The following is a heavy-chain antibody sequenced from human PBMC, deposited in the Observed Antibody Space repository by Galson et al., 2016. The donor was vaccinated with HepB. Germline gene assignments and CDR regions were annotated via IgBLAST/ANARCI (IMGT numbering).Heavy chain of an antibody. V-gene: IGHV4-31*03. CDR1: GGSINSGGYY. Sequence: LSLTCTVSGGSINSGGYYWSWIRQLPGKGLEWIGYIYYSGSTYYNPSLKSRVTISVDTSKNQFSLKLSTVTAADTAVYYCARDLRGVTNWFDPWGQGTLVTVSS. CDR3: ARDLRGVTNWFDP. D-gene: IGHD3-10*01. CDR2: IYYSGST. J-gene: IGHJ5*02.